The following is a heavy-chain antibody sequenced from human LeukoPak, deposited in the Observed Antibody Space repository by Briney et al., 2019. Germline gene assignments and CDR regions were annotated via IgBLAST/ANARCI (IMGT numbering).Heavy chain of an antibody. CDR1: GGSISSYY. Sequence: SETLSLTCTVSGGSISSYYWGWIRQPPGKELEWIGNIYDSGTIYYNPSLKSRVTISVDTSKNQLSLKLSSVTAADTAVYYCATDSVGDTTAFDYWGQGTLVTVSS. V-gene: IGHV4-59*04. CDR3: ATDSVGDTTAFDY. D-gene: IGHD1-26*01. J-gene: IGHJ4*02. CDR2: IYDSGTI.